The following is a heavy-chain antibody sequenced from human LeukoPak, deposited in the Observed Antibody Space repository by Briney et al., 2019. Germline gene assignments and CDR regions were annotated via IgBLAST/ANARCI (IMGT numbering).Heavy chain of an antibody. V-gene: IGHV4-59*08. D-gene: IGHD4/OR15-4a*01. CDR1: GGSISSYY. J-gene: IGHJ4*02. CDR3: ARAIGAPFDY. Sequence: SETLSLTCTVSGGSISSYYWSWIRQPPGKGLEWIGYIYYSGSTNYNPSLKSRVTISVDTSKNQFSLKLSSVTAADTAVYYCARAIGAPFDYWGQGTLVTVSS. CDR2: IYYSGST.